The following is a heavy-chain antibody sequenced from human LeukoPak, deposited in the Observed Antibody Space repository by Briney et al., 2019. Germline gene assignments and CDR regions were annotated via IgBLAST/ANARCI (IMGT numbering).Heavy chain of an antibody. CDR2: IRYDGSEG. CDR3: AKNLGYCTNGVCPGGY. CDR1: GFTFSTYG. J-gene: IGHJ4*02. Sequence: GGSLRLSCAASGFTFSTYGMHWVRQAPGKGLDWVAFIRYDGSEGYYADSVKDRFTVSRDNSKNTLYLQMNSLRAEDTAVHYCAKNLGYCTNGVCPGGYWGQGTLVTVSS. V-gene: IGHV3-30*02. D-gene: IGHD2-8*01.